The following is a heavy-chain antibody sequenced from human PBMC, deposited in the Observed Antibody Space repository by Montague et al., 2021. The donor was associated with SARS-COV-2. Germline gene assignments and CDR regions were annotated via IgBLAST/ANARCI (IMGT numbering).Heavy chain of an antibody. CDR2: IYSSGRT. J-gene: IGHJ4*02. CDR1: GFTVSSNY. D-gene: IGHD3-10*01. V-gene: IGHV3-53*01. Sequence: SLRLSCAASGFTVSSNYMSWVRQAPGKGLEWVSLIYSSGRTSYADSVKGRFTMSRDNSKNTLYLQMYSLRAEDTAVYYCARDFGESRDHWGQGTLVTVSS. CDR3: ARDFGESRDH.